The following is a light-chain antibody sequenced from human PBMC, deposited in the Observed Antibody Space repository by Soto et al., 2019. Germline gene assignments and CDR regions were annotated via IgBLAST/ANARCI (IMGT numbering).Light chain of an antibody. CDR2: YVR. CDR1: NIGSKS. CDR3: QVWESSSDLKVV. J-gene: IGLJ2*01. V-gene: IGLV3-21*01. Sequence: SYELTQPPSVSGAPGKTARITCGGNNIGSKSVHWYQQKPGQAPVLVIYYVRDRPSGIPERFSGSNSGHTATLTICRVEAGDEADYYCQVWESSSDLKVVFGGGTKLTVL.